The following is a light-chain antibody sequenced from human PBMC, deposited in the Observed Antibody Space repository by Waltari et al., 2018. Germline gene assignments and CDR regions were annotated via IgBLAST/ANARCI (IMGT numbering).Light chain of an antibody. CDR1: QSVGNW. V-gene: IGKV1-5*03. J-gene: IGKJ2*01. CDR3: QQYSSFST. Sequence: DIQMTQSPSTLSASVGDRVTISCRASQSVGNWLAWYQQKPGKAPKLLIYMASSLESGVPSRFSGSGSGTEFTLTISSLQPDDFATYSCQQYSSFSTFGQGTKLDI. CDR2: MAS.